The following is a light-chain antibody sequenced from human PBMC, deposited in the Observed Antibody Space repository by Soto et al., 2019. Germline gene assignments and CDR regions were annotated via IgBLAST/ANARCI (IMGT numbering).Light chain of an antibody. Sequence: QSVLTQPASVSASPGQSITISCTGTSSDVGGYKYVSWYQQHPGKAPKLMIYEVTNRPSGVSNRFSGSKSGNTASLTISGLQAEDEADYYCCSYTGSSTLYVFGTGTKVTVL. CDR1: SSDVGGYKY. J-gene: IGLJ1*01. CDR3: CSYTGSSTLYV. V-gene: IGLV2-14*01. CDR2: EVT.